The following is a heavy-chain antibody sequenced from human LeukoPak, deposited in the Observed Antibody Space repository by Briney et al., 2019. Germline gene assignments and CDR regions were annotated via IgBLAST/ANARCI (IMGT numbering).Heavy chain of an antibody. J-gene: IGHJ6*04. CDR1: GFTFSSYE. D-gene: IGHD3-10*02. CDR3: AELGITMIGGV. V-gene: IGHV3-48*03. Sequence: GGPLRLSCAASGFTFSSYEMNWVRKAPGKGLEWVSYISSSGSTIYYADSVKGRFTISRDNAKNSLYLQMNSLRAEDTAVYYCAELGITMIGGVWGKGTTVTISS. CDR2: ISSSGSTI.